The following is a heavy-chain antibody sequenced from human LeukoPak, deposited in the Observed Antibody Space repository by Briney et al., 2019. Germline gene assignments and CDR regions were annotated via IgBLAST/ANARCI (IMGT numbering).Heavy chain of an antibody. D-gene: IGHD3-22*01. CDR2: IWYDGSNK. J-gene: IGHJ1*01. Sequence: GRSLRLSCAASGFTFSSYGMHWVRQAPGKGLEWVAVIWYDGSNKYYADSVKGRFTISRDNSKNTLYLQMNSLRAEDTAVYYCARDYYDSSGYYFHDWGQGTLATVSS. CDR1: GFTFSSYG. V-gene: IGHV3-33*01. CDR3: ARDYYDSSGYYFHD.